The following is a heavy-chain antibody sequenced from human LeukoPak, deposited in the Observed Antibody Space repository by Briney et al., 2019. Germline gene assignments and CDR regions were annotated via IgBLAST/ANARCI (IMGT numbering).Heavy chain of an antibody. CDR2: INHSGST. CDR3: ARGRGRWTRLAEYFQH. D-gene: IGHD1-1*01. Sequence: SETLSLTCAVYGGSFSGYYWSWIRQPPGKGVEWIGEINHSGSTNYNPSLKSRVTISVDASKNQFSLKLSSVTAADTAVNYCARGRGRWTRLAEYFQHWGQGTLVTVSS. J-gene: IGHJ1*01. CDR1: GGSFSGYY. V-gene: IGHV4-34*01.